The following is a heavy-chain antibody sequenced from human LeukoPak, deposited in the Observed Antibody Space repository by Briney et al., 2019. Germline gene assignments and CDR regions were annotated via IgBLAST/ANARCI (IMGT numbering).Heavy chain of an antibody. J-gene: IGHJ4*02. CDR1: GFTVSSNE. D-gene: IGHD6-6*01. V-gene: IGHV3-38-3*01. Sequence: GGSLRLSCAASGFTVSSNEMSWVRQAPGKGLEWVSSISGGSTYYADSRKGRFTISRDNSKNTLYLQMNSLRAEDTAVYYCATWGSSSPYFDYWGQGTLVTVSS. CDR3: ATWGSSSPYFDY. CDR2: ISGGST.